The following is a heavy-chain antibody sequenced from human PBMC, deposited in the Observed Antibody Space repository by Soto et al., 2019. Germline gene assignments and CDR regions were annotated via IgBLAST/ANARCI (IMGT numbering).Heavy chain of an antibody. CDR3: ARDHPMGIYGDYVGY. Sequence: QVQLVESGGGVVQPGRSLRLSCAASGFTFSSYAMHWVRQAPGKGLEWVAVISYDGSNKYYADSVKGRFTISRDNSKNTLYLQMNSLRAEDTAVYYCARDHPMGIYGDYVGYWGQGTLVTVSS. J-gene: IGHJ4*02. V-gene: IGHV3-30-3*01. D-gene: IGHD4-17*01. CDR2: ISYDGSNK. CDR1: GFTFSSYA.